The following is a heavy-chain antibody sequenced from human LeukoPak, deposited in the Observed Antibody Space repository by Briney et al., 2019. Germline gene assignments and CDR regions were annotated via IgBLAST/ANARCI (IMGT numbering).Heavy chain of an antibody. CDR3: AKEAQGCSINSCYFES. CDR1: GFTFSNSA. Sequence: GGSLRLSCAASGFTFSNSAVSWVRQAPGQGLEWVSAISGSGGNTYYADSVKGRFTITRDNSKNTLFPQMNSLRAEDTAVYYCAKEAQGCSINSCYFESWAREPWSPSPQ. D-gene: IGHD2-2*01. J-gene: IGHJ4*02. V-gene: IGHV3-23*01. CDR2: ISGSGGNT.